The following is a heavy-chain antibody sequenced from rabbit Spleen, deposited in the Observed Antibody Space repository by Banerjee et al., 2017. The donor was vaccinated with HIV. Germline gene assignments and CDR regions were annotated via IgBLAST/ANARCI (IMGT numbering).Heavy chain of an antibody. CDR1: GFSFSSRYY. CDR2: IDVTKSGST. V-gene: IGHV1S40*01. D-gene: IGHD8-1*01. J-gene: IGHJ6*01. Sequence: QSLVESGGGLVQPGASLTLTCTASGFSFSSRYYMCWVRQAPGKGLEWIACIDVTKSGSTYYASWAKGRFTCSKTSSTTVTLQMTSLTVADTATYFCARDTGSSFSSYGMDLWGQGTLVTVS. CDR3: ARDTGSSFSSYGMDL.